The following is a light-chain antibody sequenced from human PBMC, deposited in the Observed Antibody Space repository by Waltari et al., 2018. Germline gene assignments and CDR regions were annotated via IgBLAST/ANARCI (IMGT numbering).Light chain of an antibody. CDR3: SSYITTNTLEL. J-gene: IGLJ3*02. CDR1: SSDVGTYNY. V-gene: IGLV2-14*03. Sequence: QSALTQPASVSGSPGQSITISCTGTSSDVGTYNYVSWYQQHPGKAPKLLIYDVSYGPSGVSYRFSGSKSGNTASLTISGLQAEDEADYYCSSYITTNTLELFGGGTSLTVL. CDR2: DVS.